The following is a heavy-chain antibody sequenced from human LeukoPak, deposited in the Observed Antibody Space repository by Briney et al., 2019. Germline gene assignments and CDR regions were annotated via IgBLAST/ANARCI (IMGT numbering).Heavy chain of an antibody. Sequence: GGSLRLSCVASGFIVNDHAMHWVRQTPGKGLEGVAGVFWNGVDKGYADSVKGRFTIFRDNAKNSVYLQMNSLRIEDTALYYCSKDISAGGLDVWGPGTTVTVSS. V-gene: IGHV3-9*01. D-gene: IGHD3-16*02. CDR2: VFWNGVDK. J-gene: IGHJ6*02. CDR1: GFIVNDHA. CDR3: SKDISAGGLDV.